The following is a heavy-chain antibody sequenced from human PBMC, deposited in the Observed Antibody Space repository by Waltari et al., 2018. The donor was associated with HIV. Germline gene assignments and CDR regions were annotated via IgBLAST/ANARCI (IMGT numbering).Heavy chain of an antibody. V-gene: IGHV3-30*18. J-gene: IGHJ2*01. CDR3: AKDQGAMVQGVIGWYFDL. CDR2: ISYDGSNK. Sequence: QVQLVESGGGVVQPGRSLRLSCAASGFTFSSYGLHWVRQAPGQGLEWVAVISYDGSNKYYADSVKGRFTISRDNSKNTLYLQMNSLRAEDTAVYYCAKDQGAMVQGVIGWYFDLWGRGTLVTVSS. D-gene: IGHD3-10*01. CDR1: GFTFSSYG.